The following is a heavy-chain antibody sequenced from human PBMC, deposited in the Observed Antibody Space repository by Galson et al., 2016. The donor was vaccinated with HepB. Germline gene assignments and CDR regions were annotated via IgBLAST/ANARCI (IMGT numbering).Heavy chain of an antibody. D-gene: IGHD1-26*01. CDR2: IYFSVTT. J-gene: IGHJ3*01. Sequence: SETLSLTCSISGGSIGTYYWSWIRQPPGEGLEWIGYIYFSVTTNYNPSLKSRVTISGDTSKKQFSLKLRSVTAADTALYYCARFGRSRNAFDVWGQGTVVTVSS. CDR1: GGSIGTYY. CDR3: ARFGRSRNAFDV. V-gene: IGHV4-59*01.